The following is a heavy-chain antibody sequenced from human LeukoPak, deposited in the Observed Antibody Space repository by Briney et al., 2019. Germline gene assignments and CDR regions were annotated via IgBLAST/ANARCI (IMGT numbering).Heavy chain of an antibody. CDR2: ISYDGSNK. J-gene: IGHJ6*02. Sequence: PGGSLRLSCAASGFTFSSYGMHWVRQAPGKGLEWVAVISYDGSNKYYADSVKGRFTISRANSKNTLYLQMNSLRAEDTAVYYCAKDSNRGYGRSYGMDVWGQGTTVTVSS. CDR1: GFTFSSYG. V-gene: IGHV3-30*18. CDR3: AKDSNRGYGRSYGMDV. D-gene: IGHD5-12*01.